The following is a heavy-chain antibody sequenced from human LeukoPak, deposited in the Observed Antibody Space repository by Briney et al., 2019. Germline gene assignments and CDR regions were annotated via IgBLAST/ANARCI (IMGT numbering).Heavy chain of an antibody. J-gene: IGHJ6*03. CDR2: INPSGGST. CDR1: GYTFTSYY. V-gene: IGHV1-46*01. Sequence: GASVKVSCKASGYTFTSYYMHWVRQALGQGLEWMGIINPSGGSTSYAQKFQGRVTMTRDTSTSTVYMELSSLRSDDTAVYYCARACRRHSTGCYMDVWGKGTTVTVSS. CDR3: ARACRRHSTGCYMDV. D-gene: IGHD2-8*02.